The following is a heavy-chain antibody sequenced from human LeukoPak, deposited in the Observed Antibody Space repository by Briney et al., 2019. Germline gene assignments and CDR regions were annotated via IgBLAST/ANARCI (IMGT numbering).Heavy chain of an antibody. J-gene: IGHJ6*03. CDR3: ARGGKWLVRYYYYMDV. D-gene: IGHD6-19*01. Sequence: GASVKVSCKASGGTFTSYDINWVRQATGQGLEWMGWMNPNSGNTGYAQKFQGRVTITRNTSISTAYMELSSLRSEDTAVYYCARGGKWLVRYYYYMDVWGKGTTVTVSS. CDR1: GGTFTSYD. V-gene: IGHV1-8*03. CDR2: MNPNSGNT.